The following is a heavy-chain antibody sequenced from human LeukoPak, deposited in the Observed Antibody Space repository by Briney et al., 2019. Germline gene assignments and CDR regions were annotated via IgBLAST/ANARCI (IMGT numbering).Heavy chain of an antibody. V-gene: IGHV3-9*01. CDR3: AKDNRRHYTSGPNPDSLH. J-gene: IGHJ4*02. CDR1: GFIFNNYA. Sequence: GGSLRLSCAGSGFIFNNYAMHWVGQPPGKGLEWASGISWNSGSIDYADSVKGRFTISRDNAKNSLYLQMNSLRVEDTAFYYCAKDNRRHYTSGPNPDSLHWGQGALVTVSS. CDR2: ISWNSGSI. D-gene: IGHD6-19*01.